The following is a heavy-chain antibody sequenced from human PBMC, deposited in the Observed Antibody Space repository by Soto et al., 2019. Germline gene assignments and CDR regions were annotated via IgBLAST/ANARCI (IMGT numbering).Heavy chain of an antibody. D-gene: IGHD3-16*01. V-gene: IGHV3-15*07. CDR3: TSFFQLRGRLFDY. CDR2: IKSSTDGGTA. CDR1: GFSFKDAW. Sequence: EVQLVESGGGFVESGGSLRLSCAASGFSFKDAWMTWVRQAPGKGLEWVGRIKSSTDGGTADYGAAVKGRFTMSRDESKETLYLHMDGLKREDTGVHYCTSFFQLRGRLFDYSGPGSQVNVFS. J-gene: IGHJ4*02.